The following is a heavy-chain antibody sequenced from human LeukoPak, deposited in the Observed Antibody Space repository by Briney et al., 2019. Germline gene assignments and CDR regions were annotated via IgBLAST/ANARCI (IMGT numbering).Heavy chain of an antibody. CDR1: GFIFSSYW. D-gene: IGHD3-22*01. CDR2: IKQDGSEK. J-gene: IGHJ3*02. Sequence: GGSLRLSCAASGFIFSSYWMSWVRQAPGKGLEWVANIKQDGSEKYYVDSVKGRFTISRDNAKNSLYLQMNSLRAEDTAVYSCAREVGYHDNSAAFDIWGQGTTVIVSS. CDR3: AREVGYHDNSAAFDI. V-gene: IGHV3-7*01.